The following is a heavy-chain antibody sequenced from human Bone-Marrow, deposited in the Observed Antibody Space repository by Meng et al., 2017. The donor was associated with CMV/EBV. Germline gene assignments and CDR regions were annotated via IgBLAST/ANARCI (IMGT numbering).Heavy chain of an antibody. CDR3: AKDGRGSSGAYYFDY. CDR2: ISWDGVST. V-gene: IGHV3-43*01. J-gene: IGHJ4*02. D-gene: IGHD6-6*01. Sequence: GESLKISCAASGFTFSSYSMNWVRQAPGKGLEWVSLISWDGVSTYYADSVKGRFTISRGNSKTSLYLQMNSLRTEDTALYYCAKDGRGSSGAYYFDYWGQGTLVTVSS. CDR1: GFTFSSYS.